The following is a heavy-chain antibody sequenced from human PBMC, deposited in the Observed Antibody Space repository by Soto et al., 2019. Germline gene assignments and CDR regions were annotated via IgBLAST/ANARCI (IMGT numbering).Heavy chain of an antibody. J-gene: IGHJ2*01. CDR2: IYSGGST. D-gene: IGHD2-15*01. V-gene: IGHV3-53*01. CDR3: ARDSRGWVVNPHWYFDL. Sequence: EVQLVESGGGLIQPGGSLRLSCAASGFTVSSNYMSWVRQAPGKGLEWVSVIYSGGSTYYADSVKGRFTISRDNSKNTLYRQMNSLRAEDTAVYYCARDSRGWVVNPHWYFDLWGRGTLVTVSS. CDR1: GFTVSSNY.